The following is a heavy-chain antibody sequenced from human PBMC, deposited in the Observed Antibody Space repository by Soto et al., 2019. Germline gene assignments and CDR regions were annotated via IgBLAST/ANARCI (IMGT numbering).Heavy chain of an antibody. CDR3: EKNMLRENWFDT. CDR2: ISGSGGST. V-gene: IGHV3-23*01. CDR1: GFTFSSYA. Sequence: PGGSLRLSCAASGFTFSSYAMSWVRQAPGKGLEWVSAISGSGGSTYYADSVKGRFTISRDNSKNTLYLQMNSLRAEDTAVYYCEKNMLRENWFDTWGQGTLVTVSS. D-gene: IGHD2-8*01. J-gene: IGHJ5*02.